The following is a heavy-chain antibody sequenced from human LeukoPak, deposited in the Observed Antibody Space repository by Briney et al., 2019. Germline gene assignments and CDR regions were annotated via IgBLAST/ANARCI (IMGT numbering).Heavy chain of an antibody. CDR3: AKQAARGGGVDC. CDR2: IRENGNTT. CDR1: GLTLDDYS. Sequence: GGSLTLSRPTSGLTLDDYSTRSVRHVRGGGLEWVSLIRENGNTTYYENSVKGRFTISRDNSKNSLHVQMTNLKSEDTALYYCAKQAARGGGVDCWGQGTLVTVSS. J-gene: IGHJ4*02. D-gene: IGHD3-16*01. V-gene: IGHV3-43*02.